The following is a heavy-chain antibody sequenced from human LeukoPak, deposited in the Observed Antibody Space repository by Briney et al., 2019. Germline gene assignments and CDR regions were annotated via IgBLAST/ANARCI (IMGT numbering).Heavy chain of an antibody. CDR2: ISGSGGST. CDR3: AKDPGYSYGEVDY. CDR1: GFTFTSYA. J-gene: IGHJ4*02. D-gene: IGHD5-18*01. V-gene: IGHV3-23*01. Sequence: GGSLRLSCAASGFTFTSYAMSWVRRAPGKGLEWVPAISGSGGSTYYADSVKGRFTISRDNSKNTLYLQMNILRAEDTAVYYCAKDPGYSYGEVDYWGQGTLVTVSS.